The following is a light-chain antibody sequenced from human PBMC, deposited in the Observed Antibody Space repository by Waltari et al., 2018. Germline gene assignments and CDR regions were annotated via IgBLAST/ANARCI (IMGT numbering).Light chain of an antibody. V-gene: IGLV3-1*01. CDR3: QAWDSSAFV. CDR2: RDA. J-gene: IGLJ1*01. Sequence: SYEGTQPPSVSVSPRQRATITCSGEKLGSKYVAWYQQKSGQSTVLVIYRDAKRPSGILEPFSGSNSGNTATLTSSGTQPMDEADYYCQAWDSSAFVFGAGTKVTVL. CDR1: KLGSKY.